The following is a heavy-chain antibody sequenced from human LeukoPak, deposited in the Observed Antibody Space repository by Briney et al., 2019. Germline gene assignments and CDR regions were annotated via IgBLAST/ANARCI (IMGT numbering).Heavy chain of an antibody. Sequence: APVKVSCKPSRGTFIRYAISRVGQAPGPGREGRGGIIPIFGTDNYAQKFQGSITITTDESTSTAYMELSRLRSKDTAVYYCATQYSSFHGYPYRGQGTLVTVSS. CDR3: ATQYSSFHGYPY. D-gene: IGHD5-12*01. CDR1: RGTFIRYA. CDR2: IIPIFGTD. J-gene: IGHJ4*02. V-gene: IGHV1-69*05.